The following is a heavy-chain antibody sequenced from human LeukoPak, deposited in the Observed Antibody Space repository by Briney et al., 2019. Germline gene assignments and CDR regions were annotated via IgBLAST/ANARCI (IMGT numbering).Heavy chain of an antibody. CDR1: GFTFSSYS. CDR2: ITASGTAM. CDR3: AGGTTTPDY. J-gene: IGHJ4*02. D-gene: IGHD1-26*01. V-gene: IGHV3-48*02. Sequence: GGSLRLSCAASGFTFSSYSMNWVRQAPGKGLEWVSHITASGTAMFYADSVKGRFTISRDNAKNSLYLQMNSLRDEDTAVYYCAGGTTTPDYWGQGTLVTVSS.